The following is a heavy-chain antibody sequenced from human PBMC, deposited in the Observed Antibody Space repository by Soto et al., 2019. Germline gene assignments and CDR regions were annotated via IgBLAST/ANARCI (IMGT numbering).Heavy chain of an antibody. V-gene: IGHV3-48*02. D-gene: IGHD2-15*01. Sequence: EVQLVESGGGLVQPGGSLRLSCAASGFTFSSYSMNWVRQAPGKGLEWVSYISSSSSTIYYADSVKGRFTISRDNAKNSLYLQMNSLRDEDTAVYYCARIYCSGGSCYPLGYWGQGTLVTVSS. CDR2: ISSSSSTI. J-gene: IGHJ4*02. CDR3: ARIYCSGGSCYPLGY. CDR1: GFTFSSYS.